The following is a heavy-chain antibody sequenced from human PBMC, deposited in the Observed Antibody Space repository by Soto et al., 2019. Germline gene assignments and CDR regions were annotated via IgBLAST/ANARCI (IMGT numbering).Heavy chain of an antibody. Sequence: GGALRLSCAASGFSFSISPMHWVRQAPGKGPEWVALISYDGTNKFYADSVKGRFTISRDNSKSTLYLQVDSLRPEDAAVYYCARDPKTSGGQHWAFNYFDSWGQGTLVTVSS. J-gene: IGHJ4*02. CDR2: ISYDGTNK. D-gene: IGHD7-27*01. CDR3: ARDPKTSGGQHWAFNYFDS. CDR1: GFSFSISP. V-gene: IGHV3-30-3*01.